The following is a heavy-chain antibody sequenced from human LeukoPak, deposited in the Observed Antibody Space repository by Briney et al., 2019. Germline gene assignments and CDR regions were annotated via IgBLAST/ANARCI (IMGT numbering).Heavy chain of an antibody. V-gene: IGHV4-38-2*01. Sequence: SETLSLTCGVSGYSISSGYYWGWIWQPPGKGLEWIGSIYQSGRTYYNPSLKSRVTISVDTSKNQFSLKLSSVTAAGTAVYYCARPTPYCSGGSCYFDYWGQGTLVTVSS. CDR1: GYSISSGYY. D-gene: IGHD2-15*01. J-gene: IGHJ4*02. CDR2: IYQSGRT. CDR3: ARPTPYCSGGSCYFDY.